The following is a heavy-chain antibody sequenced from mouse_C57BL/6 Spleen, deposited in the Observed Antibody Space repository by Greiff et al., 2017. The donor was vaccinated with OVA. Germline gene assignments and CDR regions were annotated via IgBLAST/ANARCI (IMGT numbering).Heavy chain of an antibody. CDR2: IYPGDGDT. D-gene: IGHD1-1*01. J-gene: IGHJ2*01. CDR1: GYAFSSSW. V-gene: IGHV1-82*01. Sequence: QVQLKQSGPELVKPGASVKISCKASGYAFSSSWMNWVKQRPGKGLEWIGRIYPGDGDTNYNGKFKGKATLTADKSSSTAYMQLSSLTSEDSAVYFCARSRYYGSSSFDYWGQGTTLTVSS. CDR3: ARSRYYGSSSFDY.